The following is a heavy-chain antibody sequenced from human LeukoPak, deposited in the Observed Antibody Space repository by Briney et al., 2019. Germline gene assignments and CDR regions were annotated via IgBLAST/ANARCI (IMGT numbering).Heavy chain of an antibody. CDR1: GGSVSSGSYY. J-gene: IGHJ3*02. V-gene: IGHV4-31*03. CDR3: AKSREEIRGLDAFDI. CDR2: IYYSGST. D-gene: IGHD5-24*01. Sequence: SETLSLTCTVSGGSVSSGSYYWSWIRQPPGKGLEWIGYIYYSGSTYYNPSLKSRVALSVDTSKNQFSLKLSSLTAADTAVYYCAKSREEIRGLDAFDIWGQGTMVTVSS.